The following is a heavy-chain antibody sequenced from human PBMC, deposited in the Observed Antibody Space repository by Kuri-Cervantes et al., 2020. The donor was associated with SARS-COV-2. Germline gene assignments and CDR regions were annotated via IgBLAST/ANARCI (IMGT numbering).Heavy chain of an antibody. CDR3: ARHPSGYCSSTSCRNHYYYYGMDV. Sequence: GSLRLSCTVSGGSISSSSYYWGWIRQPPGRGLEWIGSIYYSGSTYYNPSLKSRVTISVDTSKNQFSLKLSSVTAADTAVCYCARHPSGYCSSTSCRNHYYYYGMDVWGQGTTVTVSS. CDR2: IYYSGST. CDR1: GGSISSSSYY. J-gene: IGHJ6*02. D-gene: IGHD2-2*01. V-gene: IGHV4-39*01.